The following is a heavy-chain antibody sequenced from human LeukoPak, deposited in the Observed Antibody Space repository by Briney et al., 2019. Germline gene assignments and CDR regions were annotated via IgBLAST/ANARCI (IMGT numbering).Heavy chain of an antibody. CDR1: GFTFSGSA. Sequence: PGGSLRLSCAASGFTFSGSAMHWVRQASGKGLEWVGLIRSKVNTYATAYAASVKGRFTISRDDSKNTAYLQMNSLKTEDTAVYYCTSATAGSYYYYMDVWGKGTTVTVSS. V-gene: IGHV3-73*01. CDR2: IRSKVNTYAT. CDR3: TSATAGSYYYYMDV. J-gene: IGHJ6*03. D-gene: IGHD6-13*01.